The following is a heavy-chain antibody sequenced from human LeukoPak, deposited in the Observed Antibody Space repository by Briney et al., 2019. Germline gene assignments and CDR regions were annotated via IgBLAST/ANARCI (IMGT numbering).Heavy chain of an antibody. J-gene: IGHJ6*03. CDR3: ARDLSEGYYDSSGYSRTSYYYYMDV. D-gene: IGHD3-22*01. V-gene: IGHV1-69*13. CDR1: GGTFSSYA. Sequence: SVKVSCKASGGTFSSYAISWVRQAPGQGLEWMGGIIPIFGTANYAQKFQGRVTITADESTSTAYMELSSLRSEDTAVYYCARDLSEGYYDSSGYSRTSYYYYMDVWGKGTTVTISS. CDR2: IIPIFGTA.